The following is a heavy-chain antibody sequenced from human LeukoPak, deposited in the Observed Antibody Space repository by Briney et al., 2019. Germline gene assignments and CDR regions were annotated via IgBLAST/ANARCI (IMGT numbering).Heavy chain of an antibody. Sequence: GASVKVSCKASGYTFTCYYMHWVRQAPGQGLEWMGRINPNSGGTNYAQKFQGRVTMTRDTSISTAYMELSRLRSDDTAVYYCARGSLRYFDWPNYYYYGMDVWGQGTTVTVSS. CDR3: ARGSLRYFDWPNYYYYGMDV. J-gene: IGHJ6*02. V-gene: IGHV1-2*06. CDR1: GYTFTCYY. CDR2: INPNSGGT. D-gene: IGHD3-9*01.